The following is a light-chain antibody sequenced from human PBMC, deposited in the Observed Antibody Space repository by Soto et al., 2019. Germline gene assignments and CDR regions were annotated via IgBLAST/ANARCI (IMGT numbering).Light chain of an antibody. Sequence: EIMLTQSPGTLSLSPGERVTLSCRASQSVSSSYLAWYQQKPGQAPRLLIYAASSRATGIPDRFSGSGSGTDFTLTISRLEPEDFAVYYCQQYDGSHAFGGGTKVEIK. V-gene: IGKV3-20*01. CDR2: AAS. CDR3: QQYDGSHA. CDR1: QSVSSSY. J-gene: IGKJ4*01.